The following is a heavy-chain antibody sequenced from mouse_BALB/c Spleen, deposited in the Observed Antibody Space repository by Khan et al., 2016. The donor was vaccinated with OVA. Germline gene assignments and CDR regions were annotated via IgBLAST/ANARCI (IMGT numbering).Heavy chain of an antibody. CDR2: IWAGGST. J-gene: IGHJ4*01. CDR3: AREDGNYVDAMDY. Sequence: QVQLKESGPGLVAPSQSLSINCTVSGFTLITYGVHWVRQSPGKGLEWLGIIWAGGSTNYNSALMPRLSISKDNSKSQVFLKMNSRQTDDTAMYYCAREDGNYVDAMDYWGQGTSVTVSS. CDR1: GFTLITYG. V-gene: IGHV2-9*02. D-gene: IGHD2-1*01.